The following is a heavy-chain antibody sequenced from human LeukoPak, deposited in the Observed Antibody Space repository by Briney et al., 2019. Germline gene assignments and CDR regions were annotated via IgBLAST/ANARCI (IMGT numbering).Heavy chain of an antibody. V-gene: IGHV3-30-3*02. CDR3: AKDTQHGYSSGWYEGGFDY. J-gene: IGHJ4*02. D-gene: IGHD6-19*01. CDR1: GFTFSSYG. CDR2: ISNNGGYK. Sequence: GGSLRLSCATSGFTFSSYGFHWVRQAPGQGLEWVAVISNNGGYKHYTDSVKGRFTISRDNAKNSLYLQMNSLRAEDTALYYCAKDTQHGYSSGWYEGGFDYWGQGTLVTVSS.